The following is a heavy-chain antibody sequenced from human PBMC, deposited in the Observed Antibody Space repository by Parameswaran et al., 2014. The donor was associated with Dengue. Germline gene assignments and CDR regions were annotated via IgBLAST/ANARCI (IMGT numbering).Heavy chain of an antibody. CDR3: ANEGYSGLDY. CDR2: INSDGSST. D-gene: IGHD5-12*01. J-gene: IGHJ4*02. V-gene: IGHV3-74*01. Sequence: WIRQPPGKGLVWVSRINSDGSSTSYADSVKGRFTISRDNAKNTLYLQMNSLRAEDTAVYYCANEGYSGLDYWGQGTLVTVSS.